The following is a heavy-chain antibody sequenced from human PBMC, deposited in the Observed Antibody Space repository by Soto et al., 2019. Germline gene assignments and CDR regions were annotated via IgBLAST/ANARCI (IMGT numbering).Heavy chain of an antibody. CDR2: ISSSSSYI. J-gene: IGHJ6*03. Sequence: EVQLVESGGGLVKPGGSLRLSCAASGFTFSSYSMNWVRQAPGKGLEWVSSISSSSSYIYYADSVKGRFTISRDNAKNSLYLQMISLRAEDTAVYYCESGPQVLRFLGWFFCYMDVWGKGTTVTVSS. CDR3: ESGPQVLRFLGWFFCYMDV. D-gene: IGHD3-3*01. CDR1: GFTFSSYS. V-gene: IGHV3-21*01.